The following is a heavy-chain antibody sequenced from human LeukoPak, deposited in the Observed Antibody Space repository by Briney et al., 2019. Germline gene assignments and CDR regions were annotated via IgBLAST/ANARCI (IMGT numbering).Heavy chain of an antibody. CDR2: INPNSGGT. D-gene: IGHD6-19*01. V-gene: IGHV1-2*02. Sequence: GASVKVSCKASGGTFNTYAISWVRQAPGQGLEWMGWINPNSGGTNYAQKFQGRVTMTRDTSISTAYMELSRLRSDDTAVYYCASQGQWLDPFDYWGQGTLVTVSS. CDR1: GGTFNTYA. J-gene: IGHJ4*02. CDR3: ASQGQWLDPFDY.